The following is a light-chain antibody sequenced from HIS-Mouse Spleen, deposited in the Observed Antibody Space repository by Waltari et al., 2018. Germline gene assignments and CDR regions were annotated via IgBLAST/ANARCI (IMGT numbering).Light chain of an antibody. Sequence: AIRMTQSPSSLSASTGDRVTITCRASKGISSYLAWYQQKPGKAPKLLIYASSTLQSGVPSRFSCSGSGTDFTLTISCLQSEDFATYYCQQYYSYPWTFGQGTKVEIK. CDR2: ASS. J-gene: IGKJ1*01. CDR1: KGISSY. CDR3: QQYYSYPWT. V-gene: IGKV1-8*01.